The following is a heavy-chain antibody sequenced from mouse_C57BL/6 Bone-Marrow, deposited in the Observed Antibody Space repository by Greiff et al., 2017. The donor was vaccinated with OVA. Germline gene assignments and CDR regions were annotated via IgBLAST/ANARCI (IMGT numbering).Heavy chain of an antibody. CDR2: ISDGGSYT. Sequence: EVKLVESGGGLVKPGGSLKLSCAASGFTFSSYAMSWVRQTPEKRLEWVATISDGGSYTYYPDNVKGRFTISRDNAKNNLYLQMSHLKSEDTAMYYCARKGIYGYDGFADWGQGTLVTVSA. V-gene: IGHV5-4*03. CDR1: GFTFSSYA. D-gene: IGHD2-2*01. CDR3: ARKGIYGYDGFAD. J-gene: IGHJ3*01.